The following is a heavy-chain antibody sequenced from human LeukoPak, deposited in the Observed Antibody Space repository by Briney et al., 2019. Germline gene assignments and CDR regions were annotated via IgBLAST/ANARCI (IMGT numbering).Heavy chain of an antibody. D-gene: IGHD2-21*02. CDR2: IIPILGIA. CDR3: AQVLLVVTAEHS. J-gene: IGHJ4*02. V-gene: IGHV1-69*04. Sequence: GASVKVSCKASGGTFSSYAISWVRQAPGQGLEWMGRIIPILGIANYAQKFQGRVTITADKSTSTAYMELCSLRSEDTAVYYCAQVLLVVTAEHSWGQGTLVTVSS. CDR1: GGTFSSYA.